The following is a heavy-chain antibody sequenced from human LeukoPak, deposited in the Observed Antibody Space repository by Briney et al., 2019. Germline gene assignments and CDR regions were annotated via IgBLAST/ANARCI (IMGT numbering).Heavy chain of an antibody. V-gene: IGHV4-59*12. J-gene: IGHJ4*02. CDR2: IYYSGST. D-gene: IGHD1-26*01. CDR3: SRESGAFCPFGY. Sequence: SETLSLTCTVSGGSISSYYWSWIRQPPGKGLEWIGYIYYSGSTSYNPSLSGRVTMLLDESSNHLSLHLTSVTAADTATYYCSRESGAFCPFGYWGQGTLVIVPS. CDR1: GGSISSYY.